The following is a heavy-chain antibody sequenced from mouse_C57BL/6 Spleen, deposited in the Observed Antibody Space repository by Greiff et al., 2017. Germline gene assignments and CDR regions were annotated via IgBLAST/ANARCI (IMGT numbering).Heavy chain of an antibody. D-gene: IGHD2-13*01. CDR3: ARDYNWYFDV. V-gene: IGHV1-20*01. J-gene: IGHJ1*03. Sequence: VQLQQSGPELVKPGDSVKISCKASGYSFTGYFMNWVMQSHGKSLEWIGRINPYNGDTFYNQKFKGKATLTVDKSSSTANMELRSLTSEDSAVYYGARDYNWYFDVWGTGTTVTVAS. CDR1: GYSFTGYF. CDR2: INPYNGDT.